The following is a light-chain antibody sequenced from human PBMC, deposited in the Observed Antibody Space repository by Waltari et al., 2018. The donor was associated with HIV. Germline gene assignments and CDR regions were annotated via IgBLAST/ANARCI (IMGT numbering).Light chain of an antibody. J-gene: IGKJ2*01. CDR3: QKYYSTPYT. CDR2: WAS. Sequence: DIVMTQSPDSLAVSLGERATINCKSRQSVLYSSNNKNYLAWYQQKPGQPPKLLIYWASTRDSGVPDRFSGSGSGTDFTLTISSLQAEDVAVYYCQKYYSTPYTFGQGTKLEIK. V-gene: IGKV4-1*01. CDR1: QSVLYSSNNKNY.